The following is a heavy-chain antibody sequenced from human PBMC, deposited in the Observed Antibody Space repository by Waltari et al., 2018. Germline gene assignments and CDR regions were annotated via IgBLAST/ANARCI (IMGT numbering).Heavy chain of an antibody. D-gene: IGHD5-12*01. CDR3: ARHWKRNGYRFDP. CDR1: GGSFNRSSYY. V-gene: IGHV4-39*01. J-gene: IGHJ5*02. Sequence: QLLLQQSGPGLVTPSETLSLTSTVSGGSFNRSSYYWGWVRQSPGKGPEWLGSMYYSGTTYYNPTLESRLTISGDTSKNQFSLRLSSVTAADTAVYYCARHWKRNGYRFDPWGQGTRVTVSS. CDR2: MYYSGTT.